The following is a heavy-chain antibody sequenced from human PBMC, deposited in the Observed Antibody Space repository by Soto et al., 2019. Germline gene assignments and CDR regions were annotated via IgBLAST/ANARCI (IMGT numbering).Heavy chain of an antibody. CDR1: GFTFSNAW. D-gene: IGHD3-3*01. J-gene: IGHJ3*02. CDR2: IKSKTDGGTT. Sequence: PGGVPELSCAASGFTFSNAWMSWVRQAPGKGLEWVGRIKSKTDGGTTDYAAPVKGRFTISRDDSKNTLYLQMNSLKTEDTAVYYCTTEMLRFLEWANAFDIWGQGTMVTVSS. CDR3: TTEMLRFLEWANAFDI. V-gene: IGHV3-15*01.